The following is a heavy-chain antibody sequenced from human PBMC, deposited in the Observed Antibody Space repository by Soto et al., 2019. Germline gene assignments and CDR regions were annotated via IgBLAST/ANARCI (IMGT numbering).Heavy chain of an antibody. CDR2: INHSGST. J-gene: IGHJ5*02. Sequence: QVQLQQWGAGLLKPSETLSLTCAVYGGSFSGYYWSWIRQPPGKGLEWIGEINHSGSTNYSPSLKSRVTISVDTSKTQFSLKLSSVTAADTAVYYCARDWTLVLRYPKPNWFDPWGQGSLVTVSS. CDR1: GGSFSGYY. V-gene: IGHV4-34*01. D-gene: IGHD3-9*01. CDR3: ARDWTLVLRYPKPNWFDP.